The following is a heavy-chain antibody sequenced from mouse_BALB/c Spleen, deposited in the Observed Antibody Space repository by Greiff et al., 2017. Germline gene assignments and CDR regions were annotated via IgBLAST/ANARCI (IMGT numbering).Heavy chain of an antibody. Sequence: VQLQQSGPELVKPGASVKIPCKASGYTFTDYNMDWVKQSHGKSLEWTGDINPNNGGTIYNQKFKGKATLTVVKSSSTAYMELRSLTSEDTAVYYCAREGDYTTVEYYAMDNWGQGSSGTVSS. J-gene: IGHJ4*01. CDR3: AREGDYTTVEYYAMDN. CDR2: INPNNGGT. D-gene: IGHD1-1*01. V-gene: IGHV1-18*01. CDR1: GYTFTDYN.